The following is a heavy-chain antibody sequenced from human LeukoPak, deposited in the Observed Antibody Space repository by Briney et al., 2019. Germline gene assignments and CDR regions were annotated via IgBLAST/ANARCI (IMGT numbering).Heavy chain of an antibody. V-gene: IGHV3-23*01. CDR3: ARDLKMGYSSGRYSWGTGSSNDY. J-gene: IGHJ4*02. D-gene: IGHD6-19*01. Sequence: PGGSLRLSCAASGFTFSSYGMSWVRQAPGKGLEWVSAISGSGGSTYYADSVKGRFTISRDNSKNTLYLQMNSLRAEDTAVYYCARDLKMGYSSGRYSWGTGSSNDYWGQGTLVTVSS. CDR1: GFTFSSYG. CDR2: ISGSGGST.